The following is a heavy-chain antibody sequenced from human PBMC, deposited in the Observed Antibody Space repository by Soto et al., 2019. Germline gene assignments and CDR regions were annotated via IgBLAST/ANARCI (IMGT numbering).Heavy chain of an antibody. CDR2: INHSGGT. CDR3: ARRIAMVLDAPDKYCFDS. Sequence: SETLSLTCAVYGGSFSGHYWSWIRQSPGKGLEWVGQINHSGGTTYNPSPKSRVTISADTSKNQFSLRLTSVTAPDTAVYYFARRIAMVLDAPDKYCFDSWGQGALVTVS. J-gene: IGHJ4*02. CDR1: GGSFSGHY. V-gene: IGHV4-34*01. D-gene: IGHD3-10*01.